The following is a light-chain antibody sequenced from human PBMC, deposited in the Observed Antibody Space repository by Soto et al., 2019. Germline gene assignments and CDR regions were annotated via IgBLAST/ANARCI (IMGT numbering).Light chain of an antibody. J-gene: IGKJ2*01. Sequence: DIQMTQSPSSLSASIGGSVTITCRASQTINSFVNWYQHTPGKVPRLLIFAAFRLQSGVPSRFSGSGSGTDFTLTISSLQREDFATYYCQQSHSSPYTFGQGTKLEIK. CDR1: QTINSF. CDR3: QQSHSSPYT. CDR2: AAF. V-gene: IGKV1-39*01.